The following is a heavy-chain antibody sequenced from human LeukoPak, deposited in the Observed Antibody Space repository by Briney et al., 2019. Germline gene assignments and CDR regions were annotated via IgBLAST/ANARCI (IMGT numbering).Heavy chain of an antibody. D-gene: IGHD3-10*01. CDR3: ASTITMVRGQNAFDI. CDR1: GGSISSGDYY. CDR2: IYYSGST. Sequence: SQTLSLTCTVSGGSISSGDYYWSWIRQHPGKSLEWIGYIYYSGSTYYNPSLKSRVTISVDTSKNQFSLKLSSVTAADTAVYYCASTITMVRGQNAFDIWGQGTMVTVSS. V-gene: IGHV4-31*03. J-gene: IGHJ3*02.